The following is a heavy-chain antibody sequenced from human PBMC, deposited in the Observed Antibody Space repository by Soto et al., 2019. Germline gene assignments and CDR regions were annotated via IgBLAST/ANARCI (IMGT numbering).Heavy chain of an antibody. D-gene: IGHD3-22*01. CDR2: ISAYDGNT. V-gene: IGHV1-18*01. Sequence: ASVKVSCKASGYTFTSYGINWVRQAPGQGLEWPGWISAYDGNTNYAQILQGRVSMTTDTSTNTAYMELRSLRSDDTAMYYCARGGYYDSSGSRNYYYYGMNVWGQGTTVTVSS. J-gene: IGHJ6*02. CDR3: ARGGYYDSSGSRNYYYYGMNV. CDR1: GYTFTSYG.